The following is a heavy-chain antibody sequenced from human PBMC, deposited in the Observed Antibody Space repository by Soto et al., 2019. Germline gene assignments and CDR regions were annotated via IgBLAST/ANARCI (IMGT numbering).Heavy chain of an antibody. CDR2: ISYDGSNK. Sequence: QVQLVESGGGVVQPGRSLRLSCAASGFTFSSYAMHWVRQAPGKGLEWVAVISYDGSNKYYADSVKGRFTISRDNSKNTLYLQMNSLRAEDTAVYYCAREGSAGAGRFRGGGYYYYGMDVWGQGTTVTVSS. J-gene: IGHJ6*02. CDR3: AREGSAGAGRFRGGGYYYYGMDV. CDR1: GFTFSSYA. V-gene: IGHV3-30-3*01. D-gene: IGHD6-19*01.